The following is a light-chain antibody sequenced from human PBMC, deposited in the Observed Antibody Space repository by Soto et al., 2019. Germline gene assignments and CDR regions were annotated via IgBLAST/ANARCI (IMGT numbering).Light chain of an antibody. J-gene: IGKJ1*01. CDR1: QTISSW. V-gene: IGKV1-5*03. CDR3: QHYNSYAEA. CDR2: KAS. Sequence: DIKMTQSPSTLSGSVVDRVPITCRASQTISSWLAWYQQKPGKAPKLLIYKASTLKSGVPSRFSGSGSGTEFTLTISSLRPDDFATYYCQHYNSYAEAFGQGTKVDI.